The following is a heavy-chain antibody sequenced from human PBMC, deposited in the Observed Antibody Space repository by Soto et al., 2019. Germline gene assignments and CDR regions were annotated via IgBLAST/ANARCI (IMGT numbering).Heavy chain of an antibody. J-gene: IGHJ3*02. CDR3: TREGTTVVTPIPDAFDI. CDR2: IRSKAYGGTT. CDR1: GFTFGVYA. V-gene: IGHV3-49*03. D-gene: IGHD2-21*02. Sequence: SMRRSSTASGFTFGVYAMSWFRQAPGKGLEWVGFIRSKAYGGTTEYAASVKGRFTISRDDSKSIAYLQMNSLKTEDTAVYYCTREGTTVVTPIPDAFDIWGQGTMVTVSS.